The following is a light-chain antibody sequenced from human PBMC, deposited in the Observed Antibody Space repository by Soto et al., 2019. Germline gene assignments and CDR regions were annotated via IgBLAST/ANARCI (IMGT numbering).Light chain of an antibody. CDR1: QSVGSL. CDR3: QQRSNWPIT. Sequence: EIVLTQSPATLSLSPGEGATLSCRASQSVGSLLAWYQQKPGQAPRLVIYDASNRATGIPARFSGSGSGTDFTLTIISLEPEDFAVYYCQQRSNWPITFGQGTRLEI. CDR2: DAS. V-gene: IGKV3-11*01. J-gene: IGKJ5*01.